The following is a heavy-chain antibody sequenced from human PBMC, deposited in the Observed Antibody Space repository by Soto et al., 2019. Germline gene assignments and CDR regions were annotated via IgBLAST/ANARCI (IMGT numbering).Heavy chain of an antibody. J-gene: IGHJ4*02. D-gene: IGHD3-22*01. CDR2: IYYTGTT. CDR3: ARLGGYYQAFDS. V-gene: IGHV4-59*08. CDR1: SGSIRDYY. Sequence: QVQLQESGPGLVKPSETLSLTCTVSSGSIRDYYWGWIRQSPGKGLEWIGYIYYTGTTKYNPSLKSLVTISVDSSKSQFSLKLDSVPAADTAVYYCARLGGYYQAFDSWGQGTLVTVSS.